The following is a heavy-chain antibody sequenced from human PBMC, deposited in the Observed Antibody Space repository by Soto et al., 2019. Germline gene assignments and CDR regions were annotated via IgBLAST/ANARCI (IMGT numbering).Heavy chain of an antibody. V-gene: IGHV3-74*01. CDR1: GFTFSSNW. J-gene: IGHJ4*02. Sequence: GGSLRLSCAASGFTFSSNWMHWVRQAPGKGLVWVSRINSDGSITSYADSVKGQFTISRDNAKNTLYLQMNSLRAEDTAVYYCARGSSSWYVSFDYWGQGTLVTVSS. D-gene: IGHD6-13*01. CDR2: INSDGSIT. CDR3: ARGSSSWYVSFDY.